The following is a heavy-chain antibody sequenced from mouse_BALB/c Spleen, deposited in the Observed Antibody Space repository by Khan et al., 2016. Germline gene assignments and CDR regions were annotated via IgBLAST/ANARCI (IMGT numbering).Heavy chain of an antibody. Sequence: QIQLVQSGPELVKPGASVKISCKASGYSFTSYYIHWVKQRPGQGLEWIGWIFPGSGNTKYNEKFKGKATLTADTSSSTAYMQLSSLTSEDSAVYFCARSYCYGSPYYFDSWGQGTTLTVSS. D-gene: IGHD1-1*01. CDR2: IFPGSGNT. CDR3: ARSYCYGSPYYFDS. V-gene: IGHV1-66*01. J-gene: IGHJ2*01. CDR1: GYSFTSYY.